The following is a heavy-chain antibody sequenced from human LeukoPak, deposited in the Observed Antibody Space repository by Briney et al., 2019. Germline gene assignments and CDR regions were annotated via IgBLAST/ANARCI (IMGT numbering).Heavy chain of an antibody. CDR2: IYNSGST. Sequence: SETLSLTCTVSGDSISSYYWSWIRQPPGKGLEWIGYIYNSGSTDYNPSLKSRVTMSVDTSKNHMSLKLSSVTAADTAMYYCARSTMVNTATGWFDPWGQGTLVTVSS. CDR3: ARSTMVNTATGWFDP. CDR1: GDSISSYY. V-gene: IGHV4-59*12. J-gene: IGHJ5*02. D-gene: IGHD4/OR15-4a*01.